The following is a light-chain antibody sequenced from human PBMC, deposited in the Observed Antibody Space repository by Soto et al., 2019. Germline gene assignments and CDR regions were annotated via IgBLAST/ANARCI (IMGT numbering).Light chain of an antibody. CDR3: CSYAHSTTVV. CDR1: SSNVGSYNL. J-gene: IGLJ2*01. CDR2: EGS. V-gene: IGLV2-23*01. Sequence: QSVLTPPASVSGSPGQSITLSCTGTSSNVGSYNLVSWYQQHPGKAPELMIFEGSKRPSGVSNRFSGSKSGNTASLTISGLQPEDEADYYCCSYAHSTTVVFGGGTKLTVL.